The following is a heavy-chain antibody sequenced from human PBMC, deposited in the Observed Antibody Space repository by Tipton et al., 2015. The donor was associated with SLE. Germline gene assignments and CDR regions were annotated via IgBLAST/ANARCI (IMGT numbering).Heavy chain of an antibody. Sequence: LRLSCTVSGGSISSYYWSWIRQPPGKGLEWIGYIYYSGSTNYNPSLQSRVTISVDTSKNQFSLKLSSVTAADTAVYYCARDHRITGTTGNWFDPWGQGTLVTVSS. D-gene: IGHD1-7*01. CDR3: ARDHRITGTTGNWFDP. CDR2: IYYSGST. J-gene: IGHJ5*02. CDR1: GGSISSYY. V-gene: IGHV4-59*01.